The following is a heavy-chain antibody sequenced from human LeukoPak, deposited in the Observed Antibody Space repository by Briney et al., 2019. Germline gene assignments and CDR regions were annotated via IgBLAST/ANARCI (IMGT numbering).Heavy chain of an antibody. Sequence: ASVKVSCKASGYTFTSYYMHWVRQAPGQGLEWMGIINPSGGSTSYAQKFQGRVTMTRDTSTSTVYMELSSLRSDDTAVYYCARDSSIAARRVLYYFDYWGQGTLVTVSS. CDR2: INPSGGST. CDR1: GYTFTSYY. CDR3: ARDSSIAARRVLYYFDY. V-gene: IGHV1-46*01. J-gene: IGHJ4*02. D-gene: IGHD6-6*01.